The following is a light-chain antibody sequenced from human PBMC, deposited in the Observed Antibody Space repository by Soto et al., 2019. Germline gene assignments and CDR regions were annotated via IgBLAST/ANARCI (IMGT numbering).Light chain of an antibody. V-gene: IGKV1-33*01. Sequence: DIQMTQSPSSLSASVGDRVTITCQASQDITNYLNWYQQKPGKAPKLLVSDASNLEAGVPSRFSGSGSGTDFTLTISSLQPEDIGTYYCQQFDNLFTFGPGTKVYIK. J-gene: IGKJ3*01. CDR3: QQFDNLFT. CDR1: QDITNY. CDR2: DAS.